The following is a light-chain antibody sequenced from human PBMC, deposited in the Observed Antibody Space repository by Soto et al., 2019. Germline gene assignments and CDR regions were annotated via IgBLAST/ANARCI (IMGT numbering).Light chain of an antibody. CDR1: QSVSSY. Sequence: EIVLTQSPATLSLSPGERATLSCRASQSVSSYLAWYQQKPGQAPRLLIYDASNRATGIPARFSGSGSGTDFTLTISSLEPEDLAVYYCQQRSNWPPGYTFGQGTKLELK. CDR2: DAS. V-gene: IGKV3-11*01. J-gene: IGKJ2*01. CDR3: QQRSNWPPGYT.